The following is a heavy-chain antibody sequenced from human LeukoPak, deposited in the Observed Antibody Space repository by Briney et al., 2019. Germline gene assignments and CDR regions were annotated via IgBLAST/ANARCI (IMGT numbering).Heavy chain of an antibody. Sequence: PSETLSLTCTVSGGSISGYYWSWIRQPPGKGLEWSGEINHSGSTNYNPSLKSRVTISVDTSKNQFSLKLTSVTAADTAVYYCARGRGGDKVVVAAAKSGWFDPWGQGTLVTVSS. D-gene: IGHD2-2*01. J-gene: IGHJ5*02. CDR1: GGSISGYY. CDR2: INHSGST. CDR3: ARGRGGDKVVVAAAKSGWFDP. V-gene: IGHV4-34*01.